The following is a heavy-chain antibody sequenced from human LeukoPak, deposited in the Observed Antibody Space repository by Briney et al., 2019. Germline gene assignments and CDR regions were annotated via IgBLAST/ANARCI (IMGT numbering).Heavy chain of an antibody. D-gene: IGHD2-15*01. V-gene: IGHV3-21*01. CDR1: GFTFSSYS. CDR2: ISSSSSYI. Sequence: GGSLRLSCATSGFTFSSYSMNWVRQAPGKGLEWVSSISSSSSYIYYADSVKGRFTISRDNAKNSLYLQMNSLRAEDTAVYYCARDPQFRGPLDYWGQGTLVTVSS. CDR3: ARDPQFRGPLDY. J-gene: IGHJ4*02.